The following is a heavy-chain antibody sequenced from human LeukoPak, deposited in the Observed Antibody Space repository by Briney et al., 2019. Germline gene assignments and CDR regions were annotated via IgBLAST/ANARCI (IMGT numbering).Heavy chain of an antibody. V-gene: IGHV3-23*01. CDR2: INYSGSGT. CDR1: GITFSTYA. Sequence: PGGSLRLSCAASGITFSTYAMTWVRQAPGKGLEGVSSINYSGSGTFYADSVKGRFTISRDNSKDTLYLQMNSLRVEDTAVYYCAKGEYDSGWYKWFGPWGQGPLVTVSS. CDR3: AKGEYDSGWYKWFGP. J-gene: IGHJ5*02. D-gene: IGHD6-19*01.